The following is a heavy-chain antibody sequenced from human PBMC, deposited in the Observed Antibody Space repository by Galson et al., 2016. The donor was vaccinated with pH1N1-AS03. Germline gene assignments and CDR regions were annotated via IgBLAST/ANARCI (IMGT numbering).Heavy chain of an antibody. CDR2: ISNDGSYK. D-gene: IGHD2-21*01. CDR1: GSTFRSYA. J-gene: IGHJ4*02. CDR3: ARDSPTTLIGGEV. Sequence: SLRLSCAASGSTFRSYAMHWVRQAPGKGLQWMAVISNDGSYKHYADSVKGRFTISRDSGKNSVELQMNSLGAEDTAVYYCARDSPTTLIGGEVWGQGTLVTVSS. V-gene: IGHV3-30*07.